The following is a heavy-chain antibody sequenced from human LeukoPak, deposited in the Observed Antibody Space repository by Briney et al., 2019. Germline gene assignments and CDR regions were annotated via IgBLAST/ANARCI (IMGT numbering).Heavy chain of an antibody. CDR1: GFTFSDHF. CDR3: VRVGSVAGSDYLDY. J-gene: IGHJ4*02. D-gene: IGHD6-19*01. Sequence: GGSLSLSCAVSGFTFSDHFLDWVRQAPGKGLEWVGRSRNKAKSYTTEYAASVKGRFTISRDDSKNSLYLQMNNLRTEDTAVYYCVRVGSVAGSDYLDYWGQGTLVTVSS. V-gene: IGHV3-72*01. CDR2: SRNKAKSYTT.